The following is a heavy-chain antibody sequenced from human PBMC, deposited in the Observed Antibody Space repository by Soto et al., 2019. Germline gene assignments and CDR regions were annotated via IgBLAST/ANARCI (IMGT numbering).Heavy chain of an antibody. V-gene: IGHV5-10-1*01. CDR1: GYSFTSYW. D-gene: IGHD1-26*01. CDR3: ARHDVESVGATIYYYYYGVDV. J-gene: IGHJ6*02. CDR2: IDPSDSYT. Sequence: GESLKISCKGSGYSFTSYWISWVRQMPGKGLEWMGRIDPSDSYTNYSPSFQGHVTISADKSISTAYLQWSSLKASDTAMYYCARHDVESVGATIYYYYYGVDVWGQGTTVTVS.